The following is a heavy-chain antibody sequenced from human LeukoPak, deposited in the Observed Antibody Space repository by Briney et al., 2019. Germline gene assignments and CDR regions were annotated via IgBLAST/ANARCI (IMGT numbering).Heavy chain of an antibody. D-gene: IGHD3-3*01. V-gene: IGHV1-69*13. Sequence: GASVKVSCKASGGTFSSYAISWVRQAPGQGLEWMGGIIPIFGTANYAQKFQGRVTITADESTSTAYMELSSLRSEDTAVYYCARSVRGGYYNWFDPWGQGTLVTVSS. CDR2: IIPIFGTA. J-gene: IGHJ5*02. CDR1: GGTFSSYA. CDR3: ARSVRGGYYNWFDP.